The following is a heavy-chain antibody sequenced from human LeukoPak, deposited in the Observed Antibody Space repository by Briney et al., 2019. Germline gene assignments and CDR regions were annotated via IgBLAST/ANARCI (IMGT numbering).Heavy chain of an antibody. CDR2: IKGDGSHT. V-gene: IGHV3-74*01. CDR3: VRDWDHFDFDS. CDR1: GFTFSNYW. J-gene: IGHJ5*01. D-gene: IGHD3-9*01. Sequence: PGGSLRLSCAASGFTFSNYWMHWVRHAPGKGLVRVSRIKGDGSHTIYADSVKGRFTISRDNAKNTLYLQMKSLRAEDTAVYYCVRDWDHFDFDSWGLGTLVTVSS.